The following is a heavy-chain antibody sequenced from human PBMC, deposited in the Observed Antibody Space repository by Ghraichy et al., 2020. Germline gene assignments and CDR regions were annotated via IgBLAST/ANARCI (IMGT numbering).Heavy chain of an antibody. Sequence: SQTLSLTCTVSGGSIRSSSYYWGWIRQPPGKGLEWIGSIYYSGSTYYNPSLQSRVTISVDTSKNQFSLKLSSVTAVDTAVYYCARHLDSSGWYDYWGQGTLVTVSS. J-gene: IGHJ4*02. CDR1: GGSIRSSSYY. V-gene: IGHV4-39*01. CDR2: IYYSGST. CDR3: ARHLDSSGWYDY. D-gene: IGHD6-19*01.